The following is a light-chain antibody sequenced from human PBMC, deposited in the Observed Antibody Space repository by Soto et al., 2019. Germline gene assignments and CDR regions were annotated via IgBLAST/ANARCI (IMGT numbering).Light chain of an antibody. Sequence: EIVLTQSPGTLSSSPGKRATLSCRASQSVSSSYLAWYHQKPGQAPRLLIYGASRRATGISDRFSGSGSGPDFALTISRLEPEDFEVYYCQQYGSSPLTFGGGTKVEIK. CDR2: GAS. CDR1: QSVSSSY. CDR3: QQYGSSPLT. J-gene: IGKJ4*01. V-gene: IGKV3-20*01.